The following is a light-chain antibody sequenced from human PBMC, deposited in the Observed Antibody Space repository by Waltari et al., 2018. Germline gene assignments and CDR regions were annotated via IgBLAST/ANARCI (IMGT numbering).Light chain of an antibody. J-gene: IGLJ3*02. CDR3: QTGDSSGSYKV. V-gene: IGLV3-25*03. CDR2: NVI. Sequence: SYELTQPPSVSVSPGQTARITCSGDALPNQYASWYQQKPGQAPVLVIYNVIERAAGIPERIYGASSGTTVTLTISGVQAEDEGDYYCQTGDSSGSYKVFGGGTKLTVL. CDR1: ALPNQY.